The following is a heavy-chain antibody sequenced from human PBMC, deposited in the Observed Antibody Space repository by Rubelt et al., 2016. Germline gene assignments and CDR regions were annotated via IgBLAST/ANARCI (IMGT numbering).Heavy chain of an antibody. CDR2: IYYSGIS. J-gene: IGHJ5*02. D-gene: IGHD6-13*01. V-gene: IGHV4-59*12. CDR3: ARDCIAAAGPREPVWFDP. CDR1: GGSISSYY. Sequence: QVQLQESGPGLVKPSETLSLTCTVSGGSISSYYWSWIRQPPGKGLEWIGNIYYSGISKYNPSLKSLCPISVAKSKTQFSLWLSSVTAADTAVYYCARDCIAAAGPREPVWFDPWGQGTLVTVSS.